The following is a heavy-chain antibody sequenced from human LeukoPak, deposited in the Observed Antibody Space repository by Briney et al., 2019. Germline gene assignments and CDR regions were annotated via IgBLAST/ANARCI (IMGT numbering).Heavy chain of an antibody. D-gene: IGHD2-2*01. Sequence: GGSLRLSCAASGFTFDDYAMHWVRQAPGKGLEWVSGISWNSGSIGYADPVKGRFTISRDNAKNSLYLQMNSLRAEDTALYYCAKAAMRGDYYYYMDVWGKGTTVTISS. CDR2: ISWNSGSI. J-gene: IGHJ6*03. V-gene: IGHV3-9*01. CDR1: GFTFDDYA. CDR3: AKAAMRGDYYYYMDV.